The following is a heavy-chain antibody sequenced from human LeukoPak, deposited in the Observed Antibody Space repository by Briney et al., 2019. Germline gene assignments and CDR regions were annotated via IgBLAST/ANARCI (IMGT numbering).Heavy chain of an antibody. CDR1: GGSISSYY. D-gene: IGHD3-3*01. J-gene: IGHJ6*02. CDR3: ARHQDDDFWSGYVPNHYYGMDV. CDR2: IYYSGST. Sequence: SETLSLTCTVSGGSISSYYWSWIRQPPGKGLEWIGYIYYSGSTNYNPSLKSRVTISVDTSKNQFSLKLSSVTAADTAVYYCARHQDDDFWSGYVPNHYYGMDVWGQGTTVTVSS. V-gene: IGHV4-59*08.